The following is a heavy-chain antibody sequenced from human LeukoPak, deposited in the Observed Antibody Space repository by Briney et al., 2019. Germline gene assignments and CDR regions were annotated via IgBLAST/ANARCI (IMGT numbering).Heavy chain of an antibody. Sequence: PSETLSLTCAVSGYSISSGYYWGWIRQPPGKGLEWIGSIYHSGSTYYNPSLKSRVTISVDTSKNQFSLKLSSVTAADTAVCYCARHNGYYDILTPFDYWGQGTLVTVSS. CDR2: IYHSGST. CDR3: ARHNGYYDILTPFDY. D-gene: IGHD3-9*01. CDR1: GYSISSGYY. J-gene: IGHJ4*02. V-gene: IGHV4-38-2*01.